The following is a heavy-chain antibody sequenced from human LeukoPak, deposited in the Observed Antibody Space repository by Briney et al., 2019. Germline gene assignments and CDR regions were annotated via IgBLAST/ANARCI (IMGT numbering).Heavy chain of an antibody. CDR1: GGSLSGYY. CDR2: INHSGST. V-gene: IGHV4-34*01. CDR3: ARGIAAARETGFDY. Sequence: PSETLSLTCAVYGGSLSGYYWSWIRQPPGKGLEWIGEINHSGSTNYNPSLKSRVTISVDTSKNQFSLKLSSVTAADTAVYYCARGIAAARETGFDYWGQGTLVTVSS. J-gene: IGHJ4*02. D-gene: IGHD6-13*01.